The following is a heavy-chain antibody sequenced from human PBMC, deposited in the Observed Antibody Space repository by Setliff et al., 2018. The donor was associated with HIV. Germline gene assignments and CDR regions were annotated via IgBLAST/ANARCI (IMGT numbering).Heavy chain of an antibody. V-gene: IGHV3-21*01. CDR2: ISPDSLHI. J-gene: IGHJ5*02. D-gene: IGHD5-12*01. Sequence: GGSLRLSCTVSGFIFFHYNMNWVRQAPGKGLEWVASISPDSLHIYEAESVKGRFIISRDNAKNSMFLQMNSLRADDTAVYYCTTEDPWLRFGLWGQGTLVTVSS. CDR3: TTEDPWLRFGL. CDR1: GFIFFHYN.